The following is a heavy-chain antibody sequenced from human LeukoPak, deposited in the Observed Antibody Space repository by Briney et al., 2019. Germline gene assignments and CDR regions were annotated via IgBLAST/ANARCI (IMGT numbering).Heavy chain of an antibody. J-gene: IGHJ5*02. CDR1: GYTFTSYA. V-gene: IGHV1-3*01. CDR3: ARDLPSGDYGSPRFDP. CDR2: INAGNGNT. Sequence: ASVTVSCKASGYTFTSYAMHWVRQAPGQRLEWMGWINAGNGNTKYSQKFQGRVTITRDTSASTAYMELSSLRSEDTAVYYCARDLPSGDYGSPRFDPWGQGTLVTVSS. D-gene: IGHD4-17*01.